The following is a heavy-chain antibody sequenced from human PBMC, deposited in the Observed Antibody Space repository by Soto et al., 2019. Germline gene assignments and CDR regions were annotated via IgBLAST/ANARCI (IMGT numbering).Heavy chain of an antibody. J-gene: IGHJ4*02. Sequence: QVQLVQSGPEVRKPGASVRLSCATSGYNFNQYYIHWVRQAPGQGLEWMGIINLRGGTTEYAHKFRGRGTGNRETVKGAGYNGLSRLKSEDQAVYFWCEGPDDSDVPRWDHWGQGTLITVSS. CDR2: INLRGGTT. CDR1: GYNFNQYY. V-gene: IGHV1-46*02. D-gene: IGHD4-17*01. CDR3: CEGPDDSDVPRWDH.